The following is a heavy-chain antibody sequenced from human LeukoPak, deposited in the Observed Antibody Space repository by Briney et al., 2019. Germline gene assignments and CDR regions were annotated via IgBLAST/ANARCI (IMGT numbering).Heavy chain of an antibody. V-gene: IGHV3-64D*06. J-gene: IGHJ4*02. D-gene: IGHD2-15*01. CDR3: VKASYCSGGSCYYELDY. Sequence: GGSLRLSCSASGFTFSSYAMHWVRQAPGKGLEYVSAISSNGGSTYYADSVKGRFTISRDNSKKTLYLQMSSLRAEDTAVYYCVKASYCSGGSCYYELDYWGQGTLVTVSS. CDR1: GFTFSSYA. CDR2: ISSNGGST.